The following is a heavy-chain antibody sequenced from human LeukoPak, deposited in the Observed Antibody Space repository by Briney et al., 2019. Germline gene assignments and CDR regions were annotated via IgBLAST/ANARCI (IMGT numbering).Heavy chain of an antibody. CDR3: ARLHDGYRYGADY. Sequence: SQTLSLTCPVSTGSISSGGYYWGWIRQHPGKGLEWIGHIYYSQSIYYNPSLKSRVTISVDTSKNQFALKLSPVTAADTAVYYCARLHDGYRYGADYWGQGTLVTASS. CDR1: TGSISSGGYY. J-gene: IGHJ4*02. V-gene: IGHV4-31*03. D-gene: IGHD5-18*01. CDR2: IYYSQSI.